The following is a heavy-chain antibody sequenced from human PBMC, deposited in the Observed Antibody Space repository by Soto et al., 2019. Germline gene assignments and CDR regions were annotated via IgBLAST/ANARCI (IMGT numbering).Heavy chain of an antibody. CDR1: GGSVSSGGFY. J-gene: IGHJ5*02. V-gene: IGHV4-61*08. D-gene: IGHD6-19*01. Sequence: PSETLSLTCTVSGGSVSSGGFYWIWVRQPPGKGLEWIGFIYFSGSTNYNPSLKSRVTMSLDTSKNQLSLKLTSVTPADTAVYYCARVHSGRNWFDPWGQGTMVTVSS. CDR3: ARVHSGRNWFDP. CDR2: IYFSGST.